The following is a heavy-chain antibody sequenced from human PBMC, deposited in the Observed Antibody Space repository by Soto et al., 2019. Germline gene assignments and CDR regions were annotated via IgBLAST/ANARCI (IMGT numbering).Heavy chain of an antibody. D-gene: IGHD3-16*01. CDR3: ARVIYFCCWGSCNYACFDS. J-gene: IGHJ4*02. CDR2: IYHSGST. V-gene: IGHV4-30-2*01. Sequence: SETLSLTCAVSGGSISSGGYSWSWIRQPPGKGLEWIGYIYHSGSTYYNPSLKSRVTISVDRPKNQFSLKLSSVTAADTAVYYCARVIYFCCWGSCNYACFDSWGQGTLVTVSS. CDR1: GGSISSGGYS.